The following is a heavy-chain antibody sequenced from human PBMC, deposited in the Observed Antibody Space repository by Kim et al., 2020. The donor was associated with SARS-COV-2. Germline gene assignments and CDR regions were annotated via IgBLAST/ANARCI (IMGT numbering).Heavy chain of an antibody. CDR2: IIPIFGTA. V-gene: IGHV1-69*13. Sequence: SVKVSCKASGGTFSSYAISWVRQAPGQGLEWMGGIIPIFGTANYAQKFQGRVTITADESTSTAYMELSSLRSEDTAVYYCARTLTRLRGRYDYDLGDYWGQGTLVTVSS. J-gene: IGHJ4*02. CDR3: ARTLTRLRGRYDYDLGDY. CDR1: GGTFSSYA. D-gene: IGHD4-17*01.